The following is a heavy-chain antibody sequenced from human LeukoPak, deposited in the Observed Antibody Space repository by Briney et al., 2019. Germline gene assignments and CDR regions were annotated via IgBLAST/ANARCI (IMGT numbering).Heavy chain of an antibody. Sequence: ASVKVSCKASGYTFTGYYMHWVRQAPGQGLEWMGRVNPNGGATNYAQKFQGRVTMTRDTSISTAYMELSRLRSDDTAVYYCARAAVTTLPYFDYWGQGTLVTVSS. V-gene: IGHV1-2*06. CDR2: VNPNGGAT. D-gene: IGHD4-17*01. J-gene: IGHJ4*02. CDR3: ARAAVTTLPYFDY. CDR1: GYTFTGYY.